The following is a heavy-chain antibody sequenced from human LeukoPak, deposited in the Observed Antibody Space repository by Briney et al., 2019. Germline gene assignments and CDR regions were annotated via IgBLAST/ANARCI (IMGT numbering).Heavy chain of an antibody. CDR1: EFIFSSYA. CDR2: ISGSSRSA. Sequence: GGSLRLSCATSEFIFSSYAMAWVRQAPGKGLEWVSGISGSSRSAYYADSVKGRFTISRDNSKNTLYLQMNSLRAEDTAVYYCAKDDYGDYVYNYWGQGTLVTVSS. V-gene: IGHV3-23*01. CDR3: AKDDYGDYVYNY. J-gene: IGHJ4*02. D-gene: IGHD4-17*01.